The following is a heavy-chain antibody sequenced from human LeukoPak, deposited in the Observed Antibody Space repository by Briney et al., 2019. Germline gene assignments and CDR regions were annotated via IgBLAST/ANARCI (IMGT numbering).Heavy chain of an antibody. J-gene: IGHJ4*02. CDR2: INPNSGGT. CDR3: ARDHGDLFYYFDY. D-gene: IGHD4-17*01. CDR1: GYTFTGYY. V-gene: IGHV1-2*02. Sequence: ASVKVSCKASGYTFTGYYMHWVRPAPGQGLEWVGWINPNSGGTNYAQKFQGRVTMTRDTSISTAYMELSRLRSDDTAVYYCARDHGDLFYYFDYWGQGTLVTVSS.